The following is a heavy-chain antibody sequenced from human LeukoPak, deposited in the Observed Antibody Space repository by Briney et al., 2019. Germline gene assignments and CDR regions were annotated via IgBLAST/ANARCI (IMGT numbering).Heavy chain of an antibody. CDR2: IYTSGST. CDR3: SRESDLSHYDRTDY. J-gene: IGHJ4*02. D-gene: IGHD3-22*01. Sequence: PSETLSLTCTLSGGSISSYYWSWLRQPAGKGLEWIGRIYTSGSTTYNPTLKSRVTISADTSKNQLSLKLNSVTAADTAVYYCSRESDLSHYDRTDYWGQGTLVTVSS. CDR1: GGSISSYY. V-gene: IGHV4-4*07.